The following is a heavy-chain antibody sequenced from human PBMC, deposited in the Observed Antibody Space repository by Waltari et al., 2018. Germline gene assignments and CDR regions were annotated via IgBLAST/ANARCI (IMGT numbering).Heavy chain of an antibody. Sequence: QVQLVQSGAEVKKPGASVKVSCKASGYTFTGYYMHWVRQAPGQGLEWMGRINPNSGGTNYAQKFQGRVTMTRDTSISTAYMELSRLRSDDTAVYYCATQTHTGNYPDYLDHWGQGTLVTVSS. CDR3: ATQTHTGNYPDYLDH. CDR2: INPNSGGT. J-gene: IGHJ4*02. CDR1: GYTFTGYY. D-gene: IGHD1-7*01. V-gene: IGHV1-2*06.